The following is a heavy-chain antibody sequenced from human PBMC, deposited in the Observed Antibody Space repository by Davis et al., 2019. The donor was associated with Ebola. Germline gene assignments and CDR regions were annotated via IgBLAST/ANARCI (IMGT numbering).Heavy chain of an antibody. CDR2: IKQDGSEK. CDR3: VRDYGRGWSSFYYYMDV. J-gene: IGHJ6*03. CDR1: GFTFSSYW. Sequence: GGSLRLSCAASGFTFSSYWMSWVRQAPGKGLEWVANIKQDGSEKYYVDSVKGRFTISRDNAKNSLYLQMNGLRAEDTAVYYCVRDYGRGWSSFYYYMDVWGKGTTVTVSS. D-gene: IGHD3-10*01. V-gene: IGHV3-7*01.